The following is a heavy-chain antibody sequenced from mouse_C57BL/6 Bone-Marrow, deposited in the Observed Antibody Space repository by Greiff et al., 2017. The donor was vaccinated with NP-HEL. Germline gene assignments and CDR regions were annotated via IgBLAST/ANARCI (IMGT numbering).Heavy chain of an antibody. CDR2: ISDGGSYT. J-gene: IGHJ4*01. D-gene: IGHD2-4*01. Sequence: EVQVVESGGGLVKPGGSLTLSCAASGFTFSSYAMSWVRQTPEKRLEWVATISDGGSYTYYPDNVKGRFTISRDNAKNNLYLQMSHRKSEDTAMYYCARGKCYDSSGAMDYWGQGTSVTVSS. V-gene: IGHV5-4*01. CDR3: ARGKCYDSSGAMDY. CDR1: GFTFSSYA.